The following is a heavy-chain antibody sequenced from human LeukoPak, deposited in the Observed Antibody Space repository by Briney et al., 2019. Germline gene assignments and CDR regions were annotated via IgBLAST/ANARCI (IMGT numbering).Heavy chain of an antibody. V-gene: IGHV3-23*01. CDR3: ARDLFTMIVVATELFDY. Sequence: GGSLRLSCAASGFTFSSYAMSWVRQAPGKGLEWVSAISGSGGSTYYADSVKGRFTISRDNSKNTLYLQMNSLRAEDTAVYYCARDLFTMIVVATELFDYWGQGTLVTVSS. CDR2: ISGSGGST. J-gene: IGHJ4*02. D-gene: IGHD3-22*01. CDR1: GFTFSSYA.